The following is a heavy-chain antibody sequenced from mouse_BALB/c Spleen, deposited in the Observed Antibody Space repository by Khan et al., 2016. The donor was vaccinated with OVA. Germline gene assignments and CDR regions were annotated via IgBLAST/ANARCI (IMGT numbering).Heavy chain of an antibody. D-gene: IGHD1-1*01. CDR3: ARGNYYGSSSWFGY. J-gene: IGHJ3*01. Sequence: VQLMESGPELVKPGASVKISCKTSGYTFTDYTMHWVKQSPGKSLECIGGINPNNGVTNYNQKFKGKATLTVDTSSSTAYLELRSLTSEDSAVYYVARGNYYGSSSWFGYWGQGTLVTVSA. V-gene: IGHV1-18*01. CDR2: INPNNGVT. CDR1: GYTFTDYT.